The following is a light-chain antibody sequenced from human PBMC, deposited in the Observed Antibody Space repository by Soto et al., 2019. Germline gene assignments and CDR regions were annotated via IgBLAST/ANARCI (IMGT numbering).Light chain of an antibody. CDR3: LHHGSSLWT. CDR2: DAS. Sequence: DIQMTQSPSTLSASVGDRVTITCRASQTIFTWLAWYQQKPGKAPKLLIYDASTLESGVPSRFSGSGSGTDFTLTISRLEPEDFAMYYCLHHGSSLWTFGQGTKVDIK. V-gene: IGKV1-5*01. CDR1: QTIFTW. J-gene: IGKJ1*01.